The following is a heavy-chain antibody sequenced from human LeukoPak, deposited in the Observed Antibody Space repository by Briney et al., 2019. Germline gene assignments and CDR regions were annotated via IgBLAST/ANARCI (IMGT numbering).Heavy chain of an antibody. CDR1: GGSITNNW. Sequence: PSGTLSLTCVVSGGSITNNWWSWVRQPPGKGLEWIGYIYYSGSTNYNPSLKSRVTISVDTSKNQFSLKLSSVTAADTAVYYCARVNGGGDTAMVGAQDLNWFDPWGQGTLVTVSS. CDR3: ARVNGGGDTAMVGAQDLNWFDP. D-gene: IGHD5-18*01. V-gene: IGHV4-4*02. CDR2: IYYSGST. J-gene: IGHJ5*02.